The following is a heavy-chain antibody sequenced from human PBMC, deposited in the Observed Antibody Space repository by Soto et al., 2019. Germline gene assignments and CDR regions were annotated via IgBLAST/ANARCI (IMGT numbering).Heavy chain of an antibody. CDR1: GFTFSDCT. Sequence: GGSLRLSCVASGFTFSDCTMNWVRQAPGKGLEWVSSITSSSSFIYYADSVRGRFTISRDNAKNSLYLQMNSLRAEDTAVYYCARDGVVPTTIPLDYWGQGTLVTVSS. J-gene: IGHJ4*02. CDR3: ARDGVVPTTIPLDY. CDR2: ITSSSSFI. D-gene: IGHD2-2*02. V-gene: IGHV3-21*01.